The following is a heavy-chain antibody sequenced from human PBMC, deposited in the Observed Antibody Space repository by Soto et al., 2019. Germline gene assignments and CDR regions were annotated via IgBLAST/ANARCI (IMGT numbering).Heavy chain of an antibody. J-gene: IGHJ6*02. V-gene: IGHV1-18*01. D-gene: IGHD3-10*01. CDR1: GYTFNNYG. CDR3: ARGLGSRGDYYYYGMDV. Sequence: ASVKVSCKGSGYTFNNYGISWVRQAPGQGLEWMGWISVYNGYANYAQKLQGRVLMTADTSTNTAYMELSSLRSEDTAVYYCARGLGSRGDYYYYGMDVWGQGTTVIVSS. CDR2: ISVYNGYA.